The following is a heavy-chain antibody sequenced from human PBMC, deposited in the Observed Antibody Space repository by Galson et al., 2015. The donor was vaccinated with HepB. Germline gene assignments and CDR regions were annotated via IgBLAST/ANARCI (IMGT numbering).Heavy chain of an antibody. CDR1: GFTFSSYS. CDR3: ARDVKWGSSSHPYYYYYGMDV. CDR2: ISSSSSYI. Sequence: SLRLSCAASGFTFSSYSMNWVRQAPGKGLEWVSSISSSSSYIYYADSVKGRFTISRDNAKNSLYLQMNSLRAEDTAVYYCARDVKWGSSSHPYYYYYGMDVWGQGTTVTVSS. D-gene: IGHD6-6*01. V-gene: IGHV3-21*01. J-gene: IGHJ6*02.